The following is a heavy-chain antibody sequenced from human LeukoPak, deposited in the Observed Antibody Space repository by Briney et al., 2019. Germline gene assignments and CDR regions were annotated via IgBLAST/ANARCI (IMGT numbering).Heavy chain of an antibody. D-gene: IGHD3-22*01. Sequence: ASVKVSCKASGYTFTSYGISWVRQAPGQGLEWMGWISAYNGNTNYAQKLQLRVTMTTDTSTSTAYMELRNLTCDDTAVYYCAREPGSSGYYNYWGQGTLVGVSS. CDR1: GYTFTSYG. J-gene: IGHJ4*02. CDR2: ISAYNGNT. V-gene: IGHV1-18*01. CDR3: AREPGSSGYYNY.